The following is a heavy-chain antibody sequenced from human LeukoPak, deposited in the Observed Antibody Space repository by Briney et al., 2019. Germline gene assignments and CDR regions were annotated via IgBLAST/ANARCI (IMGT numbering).Heavy chain of an antibody. V-gene: IGHV1-2*02. D-gene: IGHD6-19*01. CDR3: ARDLRYSSGHFDY. CDR1: GYTFTGYY. Sequence: ASVKVSCKASGYTFTGYYVHWVRQAPGQGLEWMGWINPNNGGTNYAQKFQDRVTMTRDTSISTAYMELSRLRSDDTAVYYCARDLRYSSGHFDYWGQGTLVTVSS. J-gene: IGHJ4*02. CDR2: INPNNGGT.